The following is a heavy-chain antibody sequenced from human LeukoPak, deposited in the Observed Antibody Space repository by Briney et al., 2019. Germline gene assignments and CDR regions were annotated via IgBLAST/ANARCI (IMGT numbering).Heavy chain of an antibody. CDR3: ARAVAGGYYYMDV. CDR1: GFTFSSYG. J-gene: IGHJ6*03. Sequence: GGTLRLSCAASGFTFSSYGMSWVRQAPGKGLEWVSAIGTAGDTYYPGSVKGRFTISRENAKNSLYLQMNSLRAGDTAVYYCARAVAGGYYYMDVWGKGTTVTISS. V-gene: IGHV3-13*01. D-gene: IGHD6-19*01. CDR2: IGTAGDT.